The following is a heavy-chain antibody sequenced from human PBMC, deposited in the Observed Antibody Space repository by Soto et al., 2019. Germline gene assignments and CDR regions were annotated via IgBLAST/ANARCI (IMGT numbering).Heavy chain of an antibody. J-gene: IGHJ4*02. D-gene: IGHD3-22*01. CDR1: GGSISSYY. V-gene: IGHV4-59*08. CDR3: ARQSYDSSDYFDY. Sequence: SETLSLTCTVSGGSISSYYWSWIRQPPGKGLEWIGSIYYSGSTNYNPSLKSRVTISVDTSKIQFSLKLISVTAADTAVYYCARQSYDSSDYFDYWGQGTLVTVSS. CDR2: IYYSGST.